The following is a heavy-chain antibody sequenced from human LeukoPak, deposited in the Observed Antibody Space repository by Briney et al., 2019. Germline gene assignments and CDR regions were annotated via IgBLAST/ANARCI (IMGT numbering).Heavy chain of an antibody. J-gene: IGHJ4*02. CDR2: IYYSGST. Sequence: PSETLSLTCTVSGGSISSYYWSWLRQPPGKGLEGIGYIYYSGSTNYNPSLKSRVTISEKTSKKHFSPTLSSVTASDTAVYYCAGSGSPSFIDYWGQGTLVTVSS. CDR3: AGSGSPSFIDY. V-gene: IGHV4-59*08. CDR1: GGSISSYY. D-gene: IGHD3-10*01.